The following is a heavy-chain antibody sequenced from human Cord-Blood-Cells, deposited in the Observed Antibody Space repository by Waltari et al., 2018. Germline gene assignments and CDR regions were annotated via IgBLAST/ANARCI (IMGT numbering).Heavy chain of an antibody. Sequence: QVQLQQWGAGLLKPSETLSLTCAVYGGSFSGYYWSWIRQPPGKGLEWSGEINHSGSTNYNPSLKSRVTISVDTSKNQFSLKLSSVTAADTAVYYCARVDYYGSGSYNWFDPWGQGTLVTVSS. J-gene: IGHJ5*02. V-gene: IGHV4-34*01. D-gene: IGHD3-10*01. CDR1: GGSFSGYY. CDR3: ARVDYYGSGSYNWFDP. CDR2: INHSGST.